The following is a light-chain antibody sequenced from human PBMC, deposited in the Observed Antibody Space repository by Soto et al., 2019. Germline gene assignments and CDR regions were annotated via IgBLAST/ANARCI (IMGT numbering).Light chain of an antibody. CDR2: EVS. V-gene: IGLV2-23*02. CDR3: CSYAGSSTYYV. CDR1: SSDVGSYNL. Sequence: QSVLTQPASVSGSPGQSITISCTGTSSDVGSYNLVSWYQQRPGKAPKVMIYEVSKRPSGVSNRFSGSKSGNTASLTISGLQAEDEADYYCCSYAGSSTYYVFGTGTKLTVL. J-gene: IGLJ1*01.